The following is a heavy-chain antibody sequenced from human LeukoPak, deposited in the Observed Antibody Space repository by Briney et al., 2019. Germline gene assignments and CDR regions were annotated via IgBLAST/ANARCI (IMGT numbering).Heavy chain of an antibody. CDR3: ARVGYIDEAFDN. Sequence: GGSLRLSCAASGFNFNDFWMTWVRRAPGKGLEWVANIRQDGGKRSYGGSVMGRFAISRDNAKNSVYLQLNRVRADDTALYYCARVGYIDEAFDNWGQGALVTVSS. D-gene: IGHD5-24*01. J-gene: IGHJ4*02. CDR1: GFNFNDFW. V-gene: IGHV3-7*03. CDR2: IRQDGGKR.